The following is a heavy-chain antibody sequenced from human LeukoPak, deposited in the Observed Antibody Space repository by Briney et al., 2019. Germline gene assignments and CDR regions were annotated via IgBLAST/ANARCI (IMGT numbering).Heavy chain of an antibody. V-gene: IGHV1-2*02. D-gene: IGHD4-17*01. J-gene: IGHJ4*02. CDR2: INPNSGGT. CDR3: ARSRRYGDSTDY. CDR1: GYTFTGYY. Sequence: ASVKVSCKASGYTFTGYYMHWVRQAPGQGLEWMGWINPNSGGTNYAQKFQGRVTMTRDTPISTAYMELSRLRSDDTAVYYCARSRRYGDSTDYWGQGTLVTVSS.